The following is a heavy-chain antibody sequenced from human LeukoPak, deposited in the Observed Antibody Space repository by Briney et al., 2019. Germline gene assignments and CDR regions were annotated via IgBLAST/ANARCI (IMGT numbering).Heavy chain of an antibody. CDR1: GGSISSYY. V-gene: IGHV4-59*01. Sequence: PSETLSLTCSVTGGSISSYYWSWIRQPPGKGLEWIGYMHYSGSTAYNPSLKSRATISLATSQNQFSLKLTSVTAADTAVYYCASVPPAGSPSGGSYYSAPYTFAIWGQGTMVTVSS. D-gene: IGHD2-15*01. CDR2: MHYSGST. J-gene: IGHJ3*02. CDR3: ASVPPAGSPSGGSYYSAPYTFAI.